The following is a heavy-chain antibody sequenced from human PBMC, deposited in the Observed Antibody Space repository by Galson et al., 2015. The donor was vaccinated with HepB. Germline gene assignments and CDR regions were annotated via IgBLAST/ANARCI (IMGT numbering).Heavy chain of an antibody. J-gene: IGHJ4*02. V-gene: IGHV3-7*01. D-gene: IGHD3-10*01. Sequence: SLRLSCAASGFTFSSYWMSWVRQAPGKGLEWVANIKQDGSEKYYVDSVKGRFTISRDNAKNSLYLQMNSLRAEDTAVYYCARIAMVRGVMDTHFDYWGQGTLVTVSS. CDR1: GFTFSSYW. CDR2: IKQDGSEK. CDR3: ARIAMVRGVMDTHFDY.